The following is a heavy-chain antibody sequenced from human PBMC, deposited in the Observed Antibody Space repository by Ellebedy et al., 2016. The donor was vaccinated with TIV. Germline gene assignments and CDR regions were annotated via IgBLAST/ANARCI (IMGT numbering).Heavy chain of an antibody. D-gene: IGHD3-9*01. Sequence: GESLKISCAASGFNFGTYAIHWVRQAPGKGLEWVAVISYDGSNEFYAESVKGRFTISRDNSKDTLFLQMNSLRAEDTAIYYCARGGAHHDILTRYYRPREYFYYGMDVWGQGTTVTVSS. V-gene: IGHV3-30-3*01. J-gene: IGHJ6*02. CDR1: GFNFGTYA. CDR3: ARGGAHHDILTRYYRPREYFYYGMDV. CDR2: ISYDGSNE.